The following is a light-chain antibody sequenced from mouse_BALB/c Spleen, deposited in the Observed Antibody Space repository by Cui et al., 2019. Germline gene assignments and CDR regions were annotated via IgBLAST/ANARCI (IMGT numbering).Light chain of an antibody. J-gene: IGKJ4*01. CDR3: QQWSSYPFT. V-gene: IGKV4-55*01. Sequence: IVLTQSPGIMSASPGEKVTMTCSASSSVSYMYWYQQKPGSSPRLLIYDTSNLASGVPVRFSGSGSGTSYSLTISRMEAEDAATYYCQQWSSYPFTFGSGTKLEIK. CDR1: SSVSY. CDR2: DTS.